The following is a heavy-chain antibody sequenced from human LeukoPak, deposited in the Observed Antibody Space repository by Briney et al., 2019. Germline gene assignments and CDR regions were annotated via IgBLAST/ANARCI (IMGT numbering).Heavy chain of an antibody. CDR2: ISAYNGNT. J-gene: IGHJ6*03. V-gene: IGHV1-18*01. CDR3: ARTAYYDFWSGYSYYYYMDV. D-gene: IGHD3-3*01. CDR1: GYTFTSYG. Sequence: ASVKVSCKASGYTFTSYGISWVRQAPGQGLEWMGWISAYNGNTNYAQKLQGRITMTTDTYTSTAYRELRSLRSDDTSVYYCARTAYYDFWSGYSYYYYMDVWGKGTTVTVSS.